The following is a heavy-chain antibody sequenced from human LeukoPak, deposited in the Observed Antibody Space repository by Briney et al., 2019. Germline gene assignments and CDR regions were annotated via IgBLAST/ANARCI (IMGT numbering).Heavy chain of an antibody. CDR1: GGSISSYY. J-gene: IGHJ2*01. Sequence: PSETLSLTCTVSGGSISSYYWSWIRQPPGKGLEWIGYIYYSGSTNYNPSLKSRVTISVDTSKDQFSLKLSSVTAADTAVYYCARATYYYGSGSALMWYFDLWGRGTLVTVSS. D-gene: IGHD3-10*01. CDR3: ARATYYYGSGSALMWYFDL. CDR2: IYYSGST. V-gene: IGHV4-59*01.